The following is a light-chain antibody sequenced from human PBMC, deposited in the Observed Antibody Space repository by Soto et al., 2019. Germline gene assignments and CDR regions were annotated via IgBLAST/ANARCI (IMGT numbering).Light chain of an antibody. CDR2: DVS. CDR3: SSYTSSSTRVV. CDR1: SSDVGGYNY. Sequence: ALTQPASVSGSPGQSITISCTGTSSDVGGYNYVSWYQQHPGKAPKLMIYDVSTRPSGVSNRFSGSKSGNTASLTISGLQAEDEADYYCSSYTSSSTRVVFGGGTKLTVL. V-gene: IGLV2-14*01. J-gene: IGLJ2*01.